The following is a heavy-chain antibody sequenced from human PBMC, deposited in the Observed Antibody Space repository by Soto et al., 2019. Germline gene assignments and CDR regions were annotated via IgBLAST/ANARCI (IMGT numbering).Heavy chain of an antibody. CDR3: ARERNSSGWYGGYFQH. Sequence: PSATLSLTCAVYGGSFSGYYWSWIRQPPGKGLEWIGEINHSGSTNYNPSLKSRVTISIDTSKNQFSRKLSSVTAADTAVYYCARERNSSGWYGGYFQHWGQGTLVTVSS. CDR1: GGSFSGYY. J-gene: IGHJ1*01. CDR2: INHSGST. V-gene: IGHV4-34*01. D-gene: IGHD6-19*01.